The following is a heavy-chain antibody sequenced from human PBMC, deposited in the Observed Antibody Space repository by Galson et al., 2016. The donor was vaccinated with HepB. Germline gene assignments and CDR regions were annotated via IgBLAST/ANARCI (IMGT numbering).Heavy chain of an antibody. D-gene: IGHD1-14*01. CDR3: AKRPTGYYYCGMDV. V-gene: IGHV3-23*01. CDR1: GFTFGSYA. Sequence: SLRLSCAASGFTFGSYAMTWVRQAPGKGLEWVSGIGGSGGSINYADSVKGRCTISRDNPKNTLYLQMNSLRAEDTAVYYCAKRPTGYYYCGMDVWGQGTTVSVSS. J-gene: IGHJ6*02. CDR2: IGGSGGSI.